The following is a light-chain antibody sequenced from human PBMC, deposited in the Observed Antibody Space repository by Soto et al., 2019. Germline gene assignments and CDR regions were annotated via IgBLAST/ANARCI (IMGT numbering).Light chain of an antibody. CDR1: QSVSSN. CDR3: QPYHKWPPLT. CDR2: GAS. V-gene: IGKV3-15*01. Sequence: EIVMTQSPATLSVSPGERATLSCRASQSVSSNLACYQHKPGQAPRLLIYGASTRSTGIPARFSGSGSVTEFTITISRLQSEDFAVYYCQPYHKWPPLTFGVGNQVPIK. J-gene: IGKJ4*01.